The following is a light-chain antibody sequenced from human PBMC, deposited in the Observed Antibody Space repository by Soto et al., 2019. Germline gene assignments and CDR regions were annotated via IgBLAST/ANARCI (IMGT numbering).Light chain of an antibody. V-gene: IGLV1-44*01. J-gene: IGLJ1*01. CDR2: SDN. CDR1: TSNIGSNT. CDR3: AAWDDSLSYV. Sequence: QSVLTQTPSASGAPGQRVAISCSGSTSNIGSNTVSWYQQLPGTAPTLLIYSDNQRPSGVPNRFSGSKSGTSASLASSGLQSEDEADYYCAAWDDSLSYVFGTGTKVTVL.